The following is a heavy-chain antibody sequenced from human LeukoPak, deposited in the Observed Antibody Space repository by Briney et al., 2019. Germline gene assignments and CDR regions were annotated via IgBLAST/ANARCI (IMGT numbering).Heavy chain of an antibody. Sequence: LGGSLRLSCAVSGITLSNYGMSWVRQAPGKGLEWVAGISDRGGSTYYADSVKGRFTISRDDSKNTLYLQMNSLRAEDTAVYYCAKEMANGSPPQFDYWGQGTLVTVSS. D-gene: IGHD2-8*01. V-gene: IGHV3-23*01. CDR1: GITLSNYG. J-gene: IGHJ4*02. CDR3: AKEMANGSPPQFDY. CDR2: ISDRGGST.